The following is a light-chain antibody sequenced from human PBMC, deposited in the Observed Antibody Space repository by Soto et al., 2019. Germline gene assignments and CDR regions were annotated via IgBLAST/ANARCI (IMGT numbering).Light chain of an antibody. V-gene: IGLV1-47*01. CDR1: SSNIGSNY. Sequence: QCVLTQPPSASGTPGQRVTISCSGSSSNIGSNYVYWYQQLPGTAPKLLIYRNNQRPSGVPDRFSGSKSGTSASLAISGLRSEDEADYYCAAWDDSLVFGGGTKLTAL. CDR2: RNN. J-gene: IGLJ2*01. CDR3: AAWDDSLV.